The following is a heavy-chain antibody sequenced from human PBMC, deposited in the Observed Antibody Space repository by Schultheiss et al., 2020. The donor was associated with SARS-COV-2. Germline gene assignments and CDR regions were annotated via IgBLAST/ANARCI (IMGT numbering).Heavy chain of an antibody. V-gene: IGHV4-30-2*01. CDR3: ARGRLRFGVATPRWFDP. CDR2: IYHSGST. D-gene: IGHD3-3*01. J-gene: IGHJ5*02. Sequence: SQTLSLTCAVSGGSISSGGYSWSWIRQPPGKGLEWIGYIYHSGSTYYNPSLKSRVTISVDRSKNHFSLKLSFVTAADTAVYYCARGRLRFGVATPRWFDPWGQGTLVTVSS. CDR1: GGSISSGGYS.